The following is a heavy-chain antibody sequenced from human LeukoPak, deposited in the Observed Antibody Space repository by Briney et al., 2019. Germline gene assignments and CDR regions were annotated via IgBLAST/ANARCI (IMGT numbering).Heavy chain of an antibody. V-gene: IGHV3-23*01. CDR3: VEEGPRVHFDY. J-gene: IGHJ4*02. CDR2: IIGSGGST. CDR1: GFTFSHYA. Sequence: GRSLRLSCAASGFTFSHYAMSWVRQAPGKGLEWVSGIIGSGGSTYYADTLKGRFTLSRDNSKTTDYLQMNSLKADVTAGYYCVEEGPRVHFDYWGQGTLVAVSS.